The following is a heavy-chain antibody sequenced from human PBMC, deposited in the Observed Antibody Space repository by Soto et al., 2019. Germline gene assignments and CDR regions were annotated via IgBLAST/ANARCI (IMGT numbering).Heavy chain of an antibody. CDR3: ACGAIQLPVRY. CDR2: IIPIFGTA. CDR1: GGTFSSYA. V-gene: IGHV1-69*13. D-gene: IGHD5-18*01. J-gene: IGHJ4*02. Sequence: GASVKVSCKASGGTFSSYAISWVRQAPGQGLEWMGGIIPIFGTANYAQKLQGRVTITADESTSTAYMELSSLRSEDTAVYYCACGAIQLPVRYWGQGTLVTVSS.